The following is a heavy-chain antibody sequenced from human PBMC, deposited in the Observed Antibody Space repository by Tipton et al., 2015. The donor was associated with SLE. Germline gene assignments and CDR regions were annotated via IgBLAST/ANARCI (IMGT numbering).Heavy chain of an antibody. D-gene: IGHD6-19*01. J-gene: IGHJ1*01. CDR1: GGSISSSSYY. CDR2: IYYSGST. V-gene: IGHV4-39*07. Sequence: LSLTCTVSGGSISSSSYYWGWIRQPPGKGLEWIGSIYYSGSTYYNPSLKSRVTISVDTSKNQFSLKLSSVTAADTAVYYCARGGEAVAGTSYFQHWGQGTLVTVSS. CDR3: ARGGEAVAGTSYFQH.